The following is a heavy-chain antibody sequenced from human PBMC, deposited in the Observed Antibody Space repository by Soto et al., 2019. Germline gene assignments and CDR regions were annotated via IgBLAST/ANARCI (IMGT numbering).Heavy chain of an antibody. CDR1: GYTFTSYG. Sequence: ASVKVSCKASGYTFTSYGISWVRQAPGQGLEWMGWISAYNGNTNYAQKLQGRVTITTDTSTSTAYMELRSLRSDDTAVYYCARDPGYCSGGSCYQYYYHYYGLDVWGQGTTVTVSS. J-gene: IGHJ6*02. V-gene: IGHV1-18*01. CDR3: ARDPGYCSGGSCYQYYYHYYGLDV. D-gene: IGHD2-15*01. CDR2: ISAYNGNT.